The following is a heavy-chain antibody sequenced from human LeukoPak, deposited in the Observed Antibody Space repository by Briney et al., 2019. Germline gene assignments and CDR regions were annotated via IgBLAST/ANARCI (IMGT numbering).Heavy chain of an antibody. V-gene: IGHV4-59*01. Sequence: KPSETLSLTCTVSGGSISSYYWSWIRQPPGKGLEWIGYIYYSGSTNYNPSLKSRVTISVDTSKNQFSLKLSSVTAADTAVYYCARDDDSYGLDYWGQGTLVTVSS. J-gene: IGHJ4*02. D-gene: IGHD5-18*01. CDR1: GGSISSYY. CDR2: IYYSGST. CDR3: ARDDDSYGLDY.